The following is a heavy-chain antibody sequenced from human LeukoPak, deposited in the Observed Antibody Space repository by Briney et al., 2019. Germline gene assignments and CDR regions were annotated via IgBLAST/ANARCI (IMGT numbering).Heavy chain of an antibody. D-gene: IGHD1-1*01. Sequence: KPSETLSLTCTVSGGSISSSSYYWSWIRQPPGKGLEWIGYIYYSGSADYNPSLKSRVTISVDTSKNQFSLKLSSVTPADTAVYYCARDKQPGDNWGQGTLVTVSS. CDR3: ARDKQPGDN. CDR2: IYYSGSA. V-gene: IGHV4-61*01. J-gene: IGHJ4*02. CDR1: GGSISSSSYY.